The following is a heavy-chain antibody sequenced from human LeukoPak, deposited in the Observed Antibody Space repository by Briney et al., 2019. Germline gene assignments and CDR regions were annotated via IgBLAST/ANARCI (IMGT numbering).Heavy chain of an antibody. J-gene: IGHJ3*02. Sequence: SETLSLTCTVSDDSISDYYRGWIRQPPGKGLEWIGYIYHSGSTYYNPSLKSRVTISVDRSKNQFSLKLSSVIAADTAVYYCARKDFGRGGAFDIWGQGTMVTVSS. D-gene: IGHD3-10*01. CDR2: IYHSGST. CDR3: ARKDFGRGGAFDI. V-gene: IGHV4-59*12. CDR1: DDSISDYY.